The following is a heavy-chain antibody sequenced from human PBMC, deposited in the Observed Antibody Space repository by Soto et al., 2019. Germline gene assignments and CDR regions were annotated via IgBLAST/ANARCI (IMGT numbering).Heavy chain of an antibody. J-gene: IGHJ4*02. Sequence: SETLSLTCTVSGGSISSGDYYWSWIRQPPGKGLEWIGYIYYSGSTYYNPSLKSRVTISVDTSKNQFSLKLSSVTAADTAVYYCARGRSSCQGDYWGQGTLVTVSS. D-gene: IGHD6-13*01. V-gene: IGHV4-30-4*01. CDR1: GGSISSGDYY. CDR3: ARGRSSCQGDY. CDR2: IYYSGST.